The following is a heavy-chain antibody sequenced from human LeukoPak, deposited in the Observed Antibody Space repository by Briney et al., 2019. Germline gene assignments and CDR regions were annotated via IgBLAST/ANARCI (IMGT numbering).Heavy chain of an antibody. CDR2: INPSSGGT. D-gene: IGHD2-8*01. CDR3: ARASGSLTGCCTNGVCYTDWFDP. V-gene: IGHV1-2*02. CDR1: GYTFTGYY. J-gene: IGHJ5*02. Sequence: ASVKVSCKASGYTFTGYYMHWVRQAPGQGLEWMGWINPSSGGTNYAQKFQGRVTMTRDTSISTAYMELSRLRSDDTAVYYCARASGSLTGCCTNGVCYTDWFDPWGQGTLVTVSS.